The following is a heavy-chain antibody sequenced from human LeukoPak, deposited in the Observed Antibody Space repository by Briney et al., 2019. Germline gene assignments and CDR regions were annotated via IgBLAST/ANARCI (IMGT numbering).Heavy chain of an antibody. J-gene: IGHJ3*02. CDR2: IYYSGST. D-gene: IGHD1-14*01. Sequence: SETLSLTCTVSGGSISSSSYYWGWIRQPPGKGLEWIASIYYSGSTYYNPSLKSRVTISVDTSKNQFSLKLSSVTAADTAVYYCARVKIHGNAFDIWGQGTMVTVSS. V-gene: IGHV4-39*01. CDR1: GGSISSSSYY. CDR3: ARVKIHGNAFDI.